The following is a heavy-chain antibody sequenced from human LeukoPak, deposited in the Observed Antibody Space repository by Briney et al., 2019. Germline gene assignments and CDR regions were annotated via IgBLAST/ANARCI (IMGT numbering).Heavy chain of an antibody. D-gene: IGHD6-13*01. CDR3: ARDFIAAGRNY. J-gene: IGHJ4*02. V-gene: IGHV3-30*04. CDR2: ISSDGGTT. Sequence: GGSLRLSCAASGFTSSNFPMHWVRQAPGKGLEWVAAISSDGGTTYYADSVKGRFSISRDNSKNTLYVEMNGLRAEDTAVYYCARDFIAAGRNYWGQGTLVTVSS. CDR1: GFTSSNFP.